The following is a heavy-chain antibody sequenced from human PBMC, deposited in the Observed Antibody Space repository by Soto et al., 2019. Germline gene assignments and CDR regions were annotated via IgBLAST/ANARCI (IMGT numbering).Heavy chain of an antibody. J-gene: IGHJ4*02. CDR1: GGSISSYY. CDR3: ARHADFGGSSDEYYFDY. D-gene: IGHD2-15*01. CDR2: IYYSGST. V-gene: IGHV4-59*08. Sequence: QVQLQESGPGLVKPSETLSLTCTVSGGSISSYYWSWIRQPPGKGLEWIGYIYYSGSTNYNPSLKSRVTIAVDTSKNQFSVKLSSVTAADPAVYYCARHADFGGSSDEYYFDYWGQGTLVTVSS.